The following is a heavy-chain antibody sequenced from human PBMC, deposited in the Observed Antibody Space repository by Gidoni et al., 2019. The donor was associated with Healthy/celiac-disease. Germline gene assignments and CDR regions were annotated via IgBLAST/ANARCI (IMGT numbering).Heavy chain of an antibody. V-gene: IGHV4-34*01. D-gene: IGHD3-3*01. CDR2: INHSGST. CDR3: ARVGLWSGYYVGNNWFDP. CDR1: GGSFSGYY. Sequence: QVQLQQWGAGLLKPSETLSLTCAVYGGSFSGYYWSWIRQPPGKGLEWIGEINHSGSTNYNPSLKSRVTISVDTSKNQFSLKLSSVTAADTAVYYCARVGLWSGYYVGNNWFDPWGQGTLVTVSS. J-gene: IGHJ5*02.